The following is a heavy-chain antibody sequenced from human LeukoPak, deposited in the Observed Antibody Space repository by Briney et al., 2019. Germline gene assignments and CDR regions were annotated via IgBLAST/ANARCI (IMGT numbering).Heavy chain of an antibody. D-gene: IGHD6-19*01. CDR1: GGSLSGYY. CDR2: INHSGST. Sequence: PSETLSLTCAVYGGSLSGYYWSWIRQPPGKGLEWIGEINHSGSTNYNPSLKSRVTISVDTSKNQFSLKLSSVTAADTAVYYCARMEFLGRAVAWWGQGTLVTVSS. CDR3: ARMEFLGRAVAW. J-gene: IGHJ1*01. V-gene: IGHV4-34*01.